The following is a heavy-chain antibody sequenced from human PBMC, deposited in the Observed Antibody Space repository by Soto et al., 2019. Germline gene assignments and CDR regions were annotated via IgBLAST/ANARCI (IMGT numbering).Heavy chain of an antibody. CDR3: VRVFDTYYFDL. CDR2: IWSDGSNK. V-gene: IGHV3-33*08. CDR1: GFTFSSYG. D-gene: IGHD3-9*01. J-gene: IGHJ4*02. Sequence: LRLSCAASGFTFSSYGMHWVRQAPGKGLEWVAPIWSDGSNKYYADSVKGRFTISRDNSKKTLYLQMNSLRAEDTAVYYCVRVFDTYYFDLWGQGNMVTVSS.